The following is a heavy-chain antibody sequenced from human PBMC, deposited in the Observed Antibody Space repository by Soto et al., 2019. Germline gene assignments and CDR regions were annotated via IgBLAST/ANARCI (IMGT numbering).Heavy chain of an antibody. J-gene: IGHJ4*02. CDR2: IVRTGAAT. CDR1: GFPFSNHA. Sequence: EVQLLESGGGLVQSGGSLRLSCAASGFPFSNHAMSWVRQAPGKGLEWVSTIVRTGAATYYADSVKGRFTISRDNPKNTLYLQMTSLRAEDTAVYYCAKRSGDFLYYFDYWGQGTLVTVSS. V-gene: IGHV3-23*01. CDR3: AKRSGDFLYYFDY.